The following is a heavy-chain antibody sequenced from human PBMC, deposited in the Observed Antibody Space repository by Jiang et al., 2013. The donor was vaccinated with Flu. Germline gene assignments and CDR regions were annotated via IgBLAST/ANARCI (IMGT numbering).Heavy chain of an antibody. CDR1: GFTFSSYS. V-gene: IGHV3-21*01. CDR3: ARDSQGIAARSYYWYFDL. J-gene: IGHJ2*01. CDR2: ISSSSSYI. D-gene: IGHD6-6*01. Sequence: QLVEVWGRPGQAVGGPVRLSCAASGFTFSSYSMNWVRQAPGKGLEWVSSISSSSSYIYYADSVKGRFTISRDNAKNSLYLQMNSLRAEDTAVYYCARDSQGIAARSYYWYFDLWGRGTLVTVSS.